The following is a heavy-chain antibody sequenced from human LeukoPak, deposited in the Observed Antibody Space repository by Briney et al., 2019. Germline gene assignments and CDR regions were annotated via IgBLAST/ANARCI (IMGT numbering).Heavy chain of an antibody. J-gene: IGHJ4*02. CDR3: ARSYADSSSSGKFDY. CDR1: GGTFSSYA. D-gene: IGHD6-6*01. V-gene: IGHV1-69*05. Sequence: GASVKVSCKASGGTFSSYAISWVRQAPGQGLEWMGGIIPIFGTANYAQKFQGRVTITTDESTSTASMELSSLRSEDTAVYYCARSYADSSSSGKFDYWGQGTLVTVSS. CDR2: IIPIFGTA.